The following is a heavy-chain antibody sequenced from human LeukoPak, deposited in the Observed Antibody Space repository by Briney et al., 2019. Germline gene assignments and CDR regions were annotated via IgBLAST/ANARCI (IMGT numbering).Heavy chain of an antibody. D-gene: IGHD3-22*01. V-gene: IGHV4-30-4*01. CDR1: GGSISSGDYY. CDR3: ARDYYDSSGYYPFGYFDL. Sequence: SQTLSLTCTVSGGSISSGDYYWSWIRQPPGKGLEWIGYIYYSGSTYYNPSLKSRVTMSVDTSKNQFSLKLSSVTAADTAVYYCARDYYDSSGYYPFGYFDLWGRGTLVTVSS. J-gene: IGHJ2*01. CDR2: IYYSGST.